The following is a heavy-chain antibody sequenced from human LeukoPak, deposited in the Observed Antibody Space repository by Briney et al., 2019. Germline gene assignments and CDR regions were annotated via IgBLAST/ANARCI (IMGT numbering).Heavy chain of an antibody. CDR2: IYYSGST. CDR1: GGSISSSSYY. D-gene: IGHD3-10*01. V-gene: IGHV4-39*01. Sequence: SETLSLTCTVSGGSISSSSYYWGWIRQPPGKGLEWIGSIYYSGSTYYNPSLKSRVTISVDTSKNQFSLKLGSVTAADTAVYYCARHIKRFGELYDDYWGQGTLVTVSS. J-gene: IGHJ4*02. CDR3: ARHIKRFGELYDDY.